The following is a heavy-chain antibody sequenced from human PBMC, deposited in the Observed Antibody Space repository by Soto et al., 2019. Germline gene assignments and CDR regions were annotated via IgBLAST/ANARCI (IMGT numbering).Heavy chain of an antibody. Sequence: PGGSLRLSFAASRFTFSNYEMNWVRQAPGKGLEWVSYIGSGGRTTYYADSLKGRFTISRDNPKNSLYLQMNSLRAEDTAVYYCATRSGGGGAFDIWGQGTMVTVSS. CDR3: ATRSGGGGAFDI. V-gene: IGHV3-48*03. D-gene: IGHD3-10*01. J-gene: IGHJ3*02. CDR2: IGSGGRTT. CDR1: RFTFSNYE.